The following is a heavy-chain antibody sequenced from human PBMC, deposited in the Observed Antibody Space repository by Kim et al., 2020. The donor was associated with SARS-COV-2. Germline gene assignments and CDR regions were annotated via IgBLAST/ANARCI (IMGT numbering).Heavy chain of an antibody. V-gene: IGHV3-21*01. J-gene: IGHJ4*02. Sequence: YIYYADSVQGRFTIARDNAKNSIYLQMNCLRTEDTAVYYCATEPLLRGHDYWGQGTLVTVSS. CDR2: YI. D-gene: IGHD3-10*01. CDR3: ATEPLLRGHDY.